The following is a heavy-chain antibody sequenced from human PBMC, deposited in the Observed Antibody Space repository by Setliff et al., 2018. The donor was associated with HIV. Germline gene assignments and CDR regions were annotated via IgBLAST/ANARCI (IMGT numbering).Heavy chain of an antibody. V-gene: IGHV4-59*12. J-gene: IGHJ3*02. CDR2: IYYSGST. CDR1: GDSISSYY. CDR3: ARDTHAFDI. Sequence: SETLSLTCTVSGDSISSYYWSWIRQAPGKGLEWIGYIYYSGSTNYNPSLKSRVTISVDTSKNQFSLKLSSVTAADTAVYYCARDTHAFDIWGQGTMVTVSS.